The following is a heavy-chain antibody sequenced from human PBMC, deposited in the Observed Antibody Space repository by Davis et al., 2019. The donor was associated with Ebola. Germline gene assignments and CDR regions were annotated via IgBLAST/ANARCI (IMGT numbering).Heavy chain of an antibody. J-gene: IGHJ4*02. CDR3: AKGYGSYFDY. CDR1: GGTFHSYA. V-gene: IGHV1-69*10. Sequence: SVKVSCKASGGTFHSYAISWVRQAPGQGLEWMGGIIPILDTTNYAQKFQGRVAISADKSTNTAYMELSSLRSEDTAMYYCAKGYGSYFDYWGQGTLVTVSS. D-gene: IGHD5-18*01. CDR2: IIPILDTT.